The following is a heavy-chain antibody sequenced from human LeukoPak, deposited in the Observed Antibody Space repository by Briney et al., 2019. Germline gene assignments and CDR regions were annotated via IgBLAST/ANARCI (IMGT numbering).Heavy chain of an antibody. D-gene: IGHD4-17*01. CDR1: GFTFSSYA. CDR2: IWYDGSNK. Sequence: GGSLRLSCAASGFTFSSYAMHWVRQAPGKGLEWVAVIWYDGSNKYYADSVKGRFTISRDNSKNTLYLQMNSLRAEDTAVYYCARARGHDYGDYAFDYWGQGTLVTVSS. CDR3: ARARGHDYGDYAFDY. V-gene: IGHV3-33*08. J-gene: IGHJ4*02.